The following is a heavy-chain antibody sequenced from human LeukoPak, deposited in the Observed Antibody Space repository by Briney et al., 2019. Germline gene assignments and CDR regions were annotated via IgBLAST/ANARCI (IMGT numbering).Heavy chain of an antibody. Sequence: GGSLRLSCAASGFTFDDYAMHWVRQAPGKGLEWVSLTSGDGGSTYYADSVKGRFTISRDNSKNSLYLQMNSLRTEDTALYYCAKARYSYGWYYFDYWGQGTLVTVSS. CDR1: GFTFDDYA. V-gene: IGHV3-43*02. D-gene: IGHD5-18*01. CDR2: TSGDGGST. J-gene: IGHJ4*02. CDR3: AKARYSYGWYYFDY.